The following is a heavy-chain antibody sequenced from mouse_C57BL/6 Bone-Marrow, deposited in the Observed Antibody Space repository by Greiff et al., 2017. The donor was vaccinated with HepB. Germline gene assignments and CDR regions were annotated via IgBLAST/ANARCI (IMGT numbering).Heavy chain of an antibody. CDR3: RYGNPGNYVDY. V-gene: IGHV1-61*01. D-gene: IGHD2-1*01. CDR1: GYTFTSYW. J-gene: IGHJ2*01. Sequence: QVQLQQPGAELVRPGSSVKLSCKASGYTFTSYWMDWVKQRPGQGLEWIGNIYPSDSETHYNQKFKDKATLTVDKSSSTAYMQLSSLTAEDSAVYYWRYGNPGNYVDYGGQGTTLTGSS. CDR2: IYPSDSET.